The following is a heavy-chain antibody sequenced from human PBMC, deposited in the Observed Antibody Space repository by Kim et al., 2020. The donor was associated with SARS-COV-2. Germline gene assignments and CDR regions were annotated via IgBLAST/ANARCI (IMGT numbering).Heavy chain of an antibody. CDR3: ARDPYGSGYYGMDV. Sequence: ADSVKGRFTISRDNAKNTLYLQMNSLRAEDTAVYYCARDPYGSGYYGMDVWGQGTTVTVSS. D-gene: IGHD3-10*01. J-gene: IGHJ6*02. V-gene: IGHV3-74*01.